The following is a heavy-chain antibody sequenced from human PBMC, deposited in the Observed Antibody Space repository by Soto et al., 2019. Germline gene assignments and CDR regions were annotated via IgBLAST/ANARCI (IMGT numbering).Heavy chain of an antibody. CDR1: GYTFTSYG. V-gene: IGHV1-18*01. D-gene: IGHD3-22*01. CDR3: ARDLDLYYYDSSGFSYDY. CDR2: ISAYNGNT. J-gene: IGHJ4*02. Sequence: ASVKVSCKASGYTFTSYGISWVRQAPGQGLEWMGWISAYNGNTNYAQKHQGRVTMTTDTSTSTAYMELRSLRSDDTAVYYCARDLDLYYYDSSGFSYDYWGQGTLVTVSS.